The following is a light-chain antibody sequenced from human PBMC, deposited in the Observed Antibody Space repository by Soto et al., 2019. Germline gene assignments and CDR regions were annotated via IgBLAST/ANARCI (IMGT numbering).Light chain of an antibody. V-gene: IGKV3-11*01. CDR3: QQRTNWPRT. CDR2: DAS. J-gene: IGKJ1*01. CDR1: QSVSRY. Sequence: EIVLTQSPATLSLSPGERATLSCRASQSVSRYLAWYQQKPGQAPRLLIYDASNRATGIPARFSGSGSGTEFTLTSSSLEPEDFAVYYCQQRTNWPRTFGQGTKVEIK.